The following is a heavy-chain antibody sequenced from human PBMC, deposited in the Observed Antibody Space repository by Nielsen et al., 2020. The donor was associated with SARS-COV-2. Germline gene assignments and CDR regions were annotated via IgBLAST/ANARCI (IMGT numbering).Heavy chain of an antibody. Sequence: SETLSLTCAVYGGSFSGYYWSWIRQPPGKGLEWIGYIYYSGSTNYNPSLKSRVTISVDTSKNQFSLKLSSVTAADTAVYYCARGGSGYSYGYSYYYYYYGMDVWGQGTTVTVSS. CDR1: GGSFSGYY. D-gene: IGHD5-18*01. CDR3: ARGGSGYSYGYSYYYYYYGMDV. V-gene: IGHV4-59*01. J-gene: IGHJ6*02. CDR2: IYYSGST.